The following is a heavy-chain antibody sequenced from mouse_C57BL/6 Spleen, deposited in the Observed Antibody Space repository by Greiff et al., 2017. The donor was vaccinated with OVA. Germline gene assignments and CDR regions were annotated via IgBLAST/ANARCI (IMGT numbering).Heavy chain of an antibody. Sequence: QVQLQQSGAELVKPGASVKISCKASGYAFSSYWMNWVQQRPGKGLEWIGQIYPGDGDTNYNGKFKGKATLTADKSSSTAYMQLSSQTSEDSAVYYWSSGYPLIDYWGQGTSVTVSS. D-gene: IGHD3-2*02. CDR3: SSGYPLIDY. J-gene: IGHJ4*01. V-gene: IGHV1-80*01. CDR2: IYPGDGDT. CDR1: GYAFSSYW.